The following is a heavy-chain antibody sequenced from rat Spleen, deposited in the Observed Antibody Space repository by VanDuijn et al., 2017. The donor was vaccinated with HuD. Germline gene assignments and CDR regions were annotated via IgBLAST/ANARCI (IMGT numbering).Heavy chain of an antibody. V-gene: IGHV2-1*01. CDR1: GFSLTSNS. D-gene: IGHD3-1*01. CDR2: IWSGGNT. Sequence: QVQLKESGPGLVQPSQTLSLTCTVSGFSLTSNSVSWVRQPPGKGLEWMRAIWSGGNTDYNSALKSRLSISRDTSKSQVFLKMNSLQTDDTGTYYCTIHPRYWGQGVMVTVSS. CDR3: TIHPRY. J-gene: IGHJ2*01.